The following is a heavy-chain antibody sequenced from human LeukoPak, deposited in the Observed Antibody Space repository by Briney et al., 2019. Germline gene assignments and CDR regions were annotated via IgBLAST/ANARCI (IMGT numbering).Heavy chain of an antibody. J-gene: IGHJ4*02. CDR2: VKSKRDGGTI. Sequence: GGSLRLSCAASGFTFNNAWMTWVRQAPGKGLEWVARVKSKRDGGTIDYAAPVKSRFTISRDDSKDTLYLQMNSLEIEDAAVYYCTTVGSAWNFDYWGQGTLVTVSS. D-gene: IGHD6-25*01. CDR1: GFTFNNAW. V-gene: IGHV3-15*01. CDR3: TTVGSAWNFDY.